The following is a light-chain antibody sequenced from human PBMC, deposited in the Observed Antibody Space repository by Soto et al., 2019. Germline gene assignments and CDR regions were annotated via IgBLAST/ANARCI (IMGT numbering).Light chain of an antibody. CDR3: QSYDRSLRTYV. Sequence: QSVLTQPPSVSGAPGQRVTISCSGSSSNIGAGYDVNWYRQLPGTAPKLLIYGNSDRPSWVPDRFSGSKSGTSASLAITGLQAEDEADYFCQSYDRSLRTYVFGTATKLTVL. CDR1: SSNIGAGYD. CDR2: GNS. V-gene: IGLV1-40*01. J-gene: IGLJ1*01.